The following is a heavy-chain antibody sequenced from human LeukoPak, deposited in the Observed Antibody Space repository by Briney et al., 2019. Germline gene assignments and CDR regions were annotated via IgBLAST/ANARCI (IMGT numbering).Heavy chain of an antibody. D-gene: IGHD6-19*01. CDR2: ISGSGGST. CDR1: GFPFSSYA. Sequence: PGGSLRLSCAASGFPFSSYAMSWVRQAPGKGLEWVSAISGSGGSTYYADSVKGRFTISRDNSKNTLYLQMNSLRAEDTAVYYCATAPVAVAGGDDYWGQGTLVTVSS. V-gene: IGHV3-23*01. CDR3: ATAPVAVAGGDDY. J-gene: IGHJ4*02.